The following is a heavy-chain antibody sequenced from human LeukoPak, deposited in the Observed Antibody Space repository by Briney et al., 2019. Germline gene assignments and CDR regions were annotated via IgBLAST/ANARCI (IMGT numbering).Heavy chain of an antibody. J-gene: IGHJ4*02. CDR2: IYYSGNT. V-gene: IGHV4-30-4*01. CDR3: ARSGYRYGLADY. D-gene: IGHD5-18*01. CDR1: GGSISSGDYY. Sequence: PSQTLSLTCTVSGGSISSGDYYWNWIRQPPGEGLEWIGDIYYSGNTYYNPSLKSRVTISVDTSKNQFSLRLSSVTAADTAVYYCARSGYRYGLADYWGQGTLVTVSS.